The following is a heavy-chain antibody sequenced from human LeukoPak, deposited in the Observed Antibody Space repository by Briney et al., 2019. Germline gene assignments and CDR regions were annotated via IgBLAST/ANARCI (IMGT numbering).Heavy chain of an antibody. V-gene: IGHV4-4*02. CDR2: IYHSGST. Sequence: SETLSLTCAVSGGSTSSSNWWSWVRQPPGKGLEWIGEIYHSGSTNYNPSLKSRVTISVDKSKNQFSLKLSSVTAADTAVYYCARAPEDYGVSKSFDYWGQGTLVTVSS. CDR3: ARAPEDYGVSKSFDY. J-gene: IGHJ4*02. CDR1: GGSTSSSNW. D-gene: IGHD4-17*01.